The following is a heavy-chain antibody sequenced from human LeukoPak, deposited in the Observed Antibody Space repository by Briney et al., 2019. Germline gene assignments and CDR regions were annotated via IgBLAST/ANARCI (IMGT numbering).Heavy chain of an antibody. Sequence: GGSLRPSCAASGFTFSSYAMSWVRQAPGKGLEWVSAISGSGGSTYYADSVKGRFTISRGNSKNTLYLQMNSLRAEDTAVYYCAKDPGGVGAPDYWGQGTLVTVSS. CDR3: AKDPGGVGAPDY. V-gene: IGHV3-23*01. J-gene: IGHJ4*02. CDR2: ISGSGGST. CDR1: GFTFSSYA. D-gene: IGHD1-26*01.